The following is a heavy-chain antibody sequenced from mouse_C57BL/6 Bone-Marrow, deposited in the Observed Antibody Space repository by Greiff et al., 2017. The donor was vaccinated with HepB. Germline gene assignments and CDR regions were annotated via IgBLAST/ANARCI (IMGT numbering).Heavy chain of an antibody. CDR2: IWTGGGT. V-gene: IGHV2-9-1*01. Sequence: VKVVESGPGLVAPSQSLSITCTVSGFSFTSYAISWVRQPPGKGLEWLGVIWTGGGTNYNSALKSRLSISKDNSKSQVFLKMNSLQTDDTARYYCARDPRYYGSSDAMDDWGQGTSVTVSS. J-gene: IGHJ4*01. CDR1: GFSFTSYA. D-gene: IGHD1-1*01. CDR3: ARDPRYYGSSDAMDD.